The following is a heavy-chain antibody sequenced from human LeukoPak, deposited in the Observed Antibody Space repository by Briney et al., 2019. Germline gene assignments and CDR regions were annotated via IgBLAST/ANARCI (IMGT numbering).Heavy chain of an antibody. V-gene: IGHV4-4*08. D-gene: IGHD1-26*01. J-gene: IGHJ5*02. CDR3: ARDRELWNWFDP. CDR2: IYTSGST. CDR1: GFTFNNYA. Sequence: GSLRLSCAASGFTFNNYAMSWVRQAPGKGLEWIGRIYTSGSTNYNPSLKSRVTISVDTSKNQFSLKLSSVTAADTAVYYCARDRELWNWFDPWGQGTLATVSS.